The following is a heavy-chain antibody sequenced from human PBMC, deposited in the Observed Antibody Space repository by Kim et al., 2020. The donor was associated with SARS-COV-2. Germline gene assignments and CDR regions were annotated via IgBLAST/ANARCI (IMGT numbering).Heavy chain of an antibody. V-gene: IGHV5-51*01. CDR2: IYPGDSDT. Sequence: GESLKISRKASGYTFSSYWIAWVRQMPGKGLEWMGMIYPGDSDTRYRPSFQGQVTISADKSISTAYLQWSSLKASDTAMYYCARRFSGYNYDERFDYWGQ. D-gene: IGHD3-16*01. J-gene: IGHJ4*02. CDR1: GYTFSSYW. CDR3: ARRFSGYNYDERFDY.